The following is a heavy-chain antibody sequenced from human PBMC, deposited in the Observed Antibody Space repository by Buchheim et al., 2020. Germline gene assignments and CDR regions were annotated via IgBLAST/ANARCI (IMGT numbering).Heavy chain of an antibody. CDR1: GYTFTSYY. CDR2: INPSGGST. CDR3: ARGPKTDYDFWSGYYYYYYGMDV. V-gene: IGHV1-46*01. J-gene: IGHJ6*02. Sequence: QVQLVQSGAEVKKPGASVKVSCKASGYTFTSYYMHWVRQAPGQGLEWMGIINPSGGSTSYAQKFQGRVTMTRNTSISTAYMELSSLRSEDTAVYYCARGPKTDYDFWSGYYYYYYGMDVWGQGTT. D-gene: IGHD3-3*01.